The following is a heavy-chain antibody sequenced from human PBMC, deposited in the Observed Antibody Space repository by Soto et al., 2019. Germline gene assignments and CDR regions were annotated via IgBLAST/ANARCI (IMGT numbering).Heavy chain of an antibody. V-gene: IGHV4-34*01. CDR3: ARGGRYCSSTSCYRFGYYYYGMDV. J-gene: IGHJ6*02. D-gene: IGHD2-2*01. CDR1: GGSFSGYY. CDR2: INHSGST. Sequence: SETLSLTCAVYGGSFSGYYWSWIRQPPGKGLEWIGEINHSGSTNYNPSLKSRVTISVDTPKNQFSLKLSSVTAADTAVYYCARGGRYCSSTSCYRFGYYYYGMDVWGQGTTVTVSS.